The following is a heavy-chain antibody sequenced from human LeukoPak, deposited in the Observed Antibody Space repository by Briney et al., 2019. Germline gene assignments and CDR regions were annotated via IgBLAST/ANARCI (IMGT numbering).Heavy chain of an antibody. Sequence: GASVKVSCKTFGYTFTHYYMHWVRQAPGQGLEWMGWINPNSGGTNYAQKFQGRVTMTRDTSISTAYMELSRLRSDDTAVYYCASLTGFWSGYYTGFDYWGQGTLVTVSS. J-gene: IGHJ4*02. CDR3: ASLTGFWSGYYTGFDY. CDR1: GYTFTHYY. CDR2: INPNSGGT. D-gene: IGHD3-3*01. V-gene: IGHV1-2*02.